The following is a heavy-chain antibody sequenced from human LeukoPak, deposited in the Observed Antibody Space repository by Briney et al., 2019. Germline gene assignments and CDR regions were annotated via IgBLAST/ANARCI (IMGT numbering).Heavy chain of an antibody. CDR2: IYSGGTT. CDR3: ARPGYDILTGYSIPFDY. D-gene: IGHD3-9*01. Sequence: RGSLRLSCAASGFTVSSNYMSWVRQAPGKGLEWVSVIYSGGTTYYADSVKGRFTISRDNSKNTLYLQMNSLRAEDTAVYYCARPGYDILTGYSIPFDYWGQGTLVTVSS. CDR1: GFTVSSNY. V-gene: IGHV3-53*01. J-gene: IGHJ4*02.